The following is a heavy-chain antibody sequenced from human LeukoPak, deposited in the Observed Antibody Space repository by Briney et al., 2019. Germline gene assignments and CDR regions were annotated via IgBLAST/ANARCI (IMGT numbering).Heavy chain of an antibody. D-gene: IGHD2-2*01. CDR2: IWYDGSNK. CDR3: ARGQLVVVPAASYYFDY. Sequence: GGSLRLSCAASGFTFSSYGMHWVRQAPGKGLECVAVIWYDGSNKYYADSVKGRFTISRDNSKNTLYLQMNSLRDEDTAVYYCARGQLVVVPAASYYFDYWGQGTLVTVSS. CDR1: GFTFSSYG. V-gene: IGHV3-33*01. J-gene: IGHJ4*02.